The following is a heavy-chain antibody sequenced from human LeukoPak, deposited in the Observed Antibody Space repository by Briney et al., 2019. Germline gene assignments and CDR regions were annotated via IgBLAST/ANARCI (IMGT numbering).Heavy chain of an antibody. CDR2: INPSGGST. J-gene: IGHJ4*02. D-gene: IGHD4-17*01. CDR1: GYTFTGYY. CDR3: ARIYGDYGFEGDY. Sequence: ASVKVSCKASGYTFTGYYMHWVRQAPGQGLEWMGIINPSGGSTSYAQKFQGRVTMTRDMSTSTVYMELSSLRSEDTAVYYCARIYGDYGFEGDYWGQGTLVTVSS. V-gene: IGHV1-46*01.